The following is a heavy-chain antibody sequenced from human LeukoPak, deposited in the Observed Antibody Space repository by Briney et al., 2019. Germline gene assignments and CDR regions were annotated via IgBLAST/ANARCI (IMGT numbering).Heavy chain of an antibody. D-gene: IGHD1-26*01. J-gene: IGHJ4*02. CDR2: ISGSGRDT. CDR1: GFTFTSYA. V-gene: IGHV3-23*01. CDR3: AKVITSGTYYYFDY. Sequence: PGGSLRLSCAASGFTFTSYAWSWVRQAPGKGLEWVSAISGSGRDTYYADSVKGRFTISRDTSKKTLYLQMNSLRAEDTAVYYCAKVITSGTYYYFDYWGQGTLVTVSS.